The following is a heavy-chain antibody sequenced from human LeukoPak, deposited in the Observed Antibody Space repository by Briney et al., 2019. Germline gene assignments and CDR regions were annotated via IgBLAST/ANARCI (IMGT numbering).Heavy chain of an antibody. V-gene: IGHV4-34*01. CDR1: GGSFSGYY. D-gene: IGHD2-2*03. Sequence: SETLSLTCAVYGGSFSGYYWSWIRQPPGKGLEWIGEINHSGSTNYNPSLKSRVTISVDTSKNQFSLKLSSVTAADTAVYYCGSSMDIVVVPAVPIGYWGQGTLVTVSS. J-gene: IGHJ4*02. CDR3: GSSMDIVVVPAVPIGY. CDR2: INHSGST.